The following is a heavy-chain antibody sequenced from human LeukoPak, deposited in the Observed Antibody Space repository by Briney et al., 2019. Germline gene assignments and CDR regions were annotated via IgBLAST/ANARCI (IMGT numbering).Heavy chain of an antibody. J-gene: IGHJ4*02. V-gene: IGHV4-59*08. CDR3: ARYYSSGWSYFDY. Sequence: GSLRLSCAASGFTFSSYAMSWIRQPPGKGLEWIGYIYYSGSTNYNPSLKSRVTISVDTSKNQFSLKLSSVTAADTAVYYCARYYSSGWSYFDYWGQGTLVTVSS. CDR2: IYYSGST. D-gene: IGHD6-19*01. CDR1: GFTFSSYA.